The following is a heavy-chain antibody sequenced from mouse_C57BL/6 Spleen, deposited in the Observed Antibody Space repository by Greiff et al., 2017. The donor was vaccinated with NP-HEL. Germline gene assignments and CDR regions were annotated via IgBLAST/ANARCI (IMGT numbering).Heavy chain of an antibody. CDR3: ARRGLTFAY. J-gene: IGHJ3*01. Sequence: QVQLKQSGPELVKPGASVKISCKASGYAFSSSWMNWVKQRPGKGLEWIGRIYPGDGDTNYNGKFKGKATLTADKSSSTAYMQLSSLTTEDSAIYYCARRGLTFAYWGQGTLVTVSA. V-gene: IGHV1-82*01. CDR1: GYAFSSSW. CDR2: IYPGDGDT.